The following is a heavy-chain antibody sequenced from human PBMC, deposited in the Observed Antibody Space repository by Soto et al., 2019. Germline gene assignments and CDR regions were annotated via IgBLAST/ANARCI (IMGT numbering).Heavy chain of an antibody. J-gene: IGHJ6*02. CDR1: GYTFTSYD. Sequence: QVQLVQSGAEVKKPGASVKVSCKASGYTFTSYDINWVRQATGQGLEWMGWMNPNSGNTGYAQKLQGRVTMTRNTSISTAYMELSSLRSEDTAVYYCARRDCSSTSCPDGMDVWGQGTTVTVSS. D-gene: IGHD2-2*01. V-gene: IGHV1-8*01. CDR3: ARRDCSSTSCPDGMDV. CDR2: MNPNSGNT.